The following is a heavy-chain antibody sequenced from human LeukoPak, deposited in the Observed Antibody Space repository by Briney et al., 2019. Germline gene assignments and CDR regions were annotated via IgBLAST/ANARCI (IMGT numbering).Heavy chain of an antibody. V-gene: IGHV3-30*04. CDR3: ARATSSGEVIGFDP. CDR1: GFTFSTYA. J-gene: IGHJ5*02. CDR2: ISYDGSSK. Sequence: RSLRLSCAASGFTFSTYAMHWVRQAPGKGLEWVAVISYDGSSKYYADSVKGRFTISRDNSKNTLYLQMNSLRAEDTAVYYCARATSSGEVIGFDPWGQGTLVTVSS. D-gene: IGHD6-19*01.